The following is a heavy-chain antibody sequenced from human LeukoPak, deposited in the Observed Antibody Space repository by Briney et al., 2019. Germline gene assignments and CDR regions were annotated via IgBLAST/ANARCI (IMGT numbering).Heavy chain of an antibody. CDR2: FYYSGNT. CDR3: AHGDITVPGSPFDF. CDR1: RPPITNYY. D-gene: IGHD3-10*01. J-gene: IGHJ4*02. Sequence: SETLSLTSTVLRPPITNYYWTWIRHPPGRGLGWFGYFYYSGNTHYNPSLKSRVTISGDTSKNQFSLKMTSVTAADTAVYYCAHGDITVPGSPFDFWGQGILVAVSS. V-gene: IGHV4-59*01.